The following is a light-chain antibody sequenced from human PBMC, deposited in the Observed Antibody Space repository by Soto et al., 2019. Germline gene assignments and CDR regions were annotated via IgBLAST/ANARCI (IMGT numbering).Light chain of an antibody. CDR3: CSYADNNDYV. J-gene: IGLJ1*01. V-gene: IGLV1-47*01. Sequence: QSVLTQPPSASATPGQRVTISCSGSSSNIGTNYVYWYQHLPGTAPKLLIYRNDQRPSGVPDRFSGSMSGTAASLAIGGLRSEDEADYYCCSYADNNDYVFGTGTQLTVL. CDR2: RND. CDR1: SSNIGTNY.